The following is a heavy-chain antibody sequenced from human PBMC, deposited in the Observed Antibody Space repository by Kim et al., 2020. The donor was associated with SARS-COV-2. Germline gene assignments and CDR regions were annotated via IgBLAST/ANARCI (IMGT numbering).Heavy chain of an antibody. J-gene: IGHJ3*02. Sequence: SVKGRFTISRDNAKNSLYLQMNSLRAEDTAVYYCARDGPITMVRQYAFDIWGQGTMVTVSS. CDR3: ARDGPITMVRQYAFDI. V-gene: IGHV3-11*06. D-gene: IGHD3-10*01.